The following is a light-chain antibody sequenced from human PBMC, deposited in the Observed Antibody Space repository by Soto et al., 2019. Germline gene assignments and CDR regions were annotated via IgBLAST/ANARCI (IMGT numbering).Light chain of an antibody. J-gene: IGKJ1*01. CDR3: QQYGSSQWT. V-gene: IGKV3-20*01. CDR2: GAS. CDR1: QSVSSSY. Sequence: EIVLTQSPGTLSLSPGERATLSCRASQSVSSSYLAWYQQKPGQAPRLLIYGASSRATGIPDRFSGSGSGKDFTLTISRLKPEDFAVYYCQQYGSSQWTFGQGTQVEIK.